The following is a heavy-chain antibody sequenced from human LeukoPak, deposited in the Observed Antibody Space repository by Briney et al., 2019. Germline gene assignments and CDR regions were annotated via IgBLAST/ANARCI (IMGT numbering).Heavy chain of an antibody. J-gene: IGHJ4*02. V-gene: IGHV3-21*01. CDR1: GFTFSTYS. Sequence: GGSLRLSCAASGFTFSTYSMNWVRQAPGKGLEWVSSISGSASYIYYADSVKGRFTISRDNAKNSLLVQMNSLRAEDTAVYYCARVGSSGWYVDYWGQGTLVTVSS. D-gene: IGHD6-25*01. CDR3: ARVGSSGWYVDY. CDR2: ISGSASYI.